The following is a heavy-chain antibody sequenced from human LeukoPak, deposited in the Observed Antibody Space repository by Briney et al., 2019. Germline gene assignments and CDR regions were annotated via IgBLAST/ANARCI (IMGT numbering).Heavy chain of an antibody. V-gene: IGHV1-18*01. D-gene: IGHD3-22*01. CDR1: TSR. J-gene: IGHJ5*01. CDR2: IGTYGGDT. CDR3: ARDLWNFYDDSGYNRDFDS. Sequence: GASVKVSCKATSRISWVRQAPGQELEWMGWIGTYGGDTYYAQKFQGRITVTIDTSTSTVYMELRNLRSDDTAVYYCARDLWNFYDDSGYNRDFDSWGQGTLVTVSS.